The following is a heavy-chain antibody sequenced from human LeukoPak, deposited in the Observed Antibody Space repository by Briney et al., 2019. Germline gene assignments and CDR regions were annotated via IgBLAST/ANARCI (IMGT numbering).Heavy chain of an antibody. D-gene: IGHD3-22*01. Sequence: GGSLRLSCAASGFTFSSYAMSWVRQAPGKGLEWVAVISYDGSNKYYADSVKGRFTISRDNSKNTLYLQMNSLRAEDTAVYYCARDHRGRYYYDSSGYALDYWGQGTLVTVSS. CDR1: GFTFSSYA. CDR2: ISYDGSNK. CDR3: ARDHRGRYYYDSSGYALDY. V-gene: IGHV3-30*04. J-gene: IGHJ4*02.